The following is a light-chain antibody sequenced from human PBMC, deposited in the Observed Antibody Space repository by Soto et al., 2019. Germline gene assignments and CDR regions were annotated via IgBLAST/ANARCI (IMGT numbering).Light chain of an antibody. CDR3: SSLTTSSTWV. Sequence: QSVLTQPASVSGSPGQSITISCTGTSSDVGAYNYVSWYQQHPGKAPKLMIYDVSNRPSGISNRFSGSKSGNTASLTISGLQAEDEADYHCSSLTTSSTWVFGGGTKVTVL. J-gene: IGLJ3*02. CDR2: DVS. V-gene: IGLV2-14*03. CDR1: SSDVGAYNY.